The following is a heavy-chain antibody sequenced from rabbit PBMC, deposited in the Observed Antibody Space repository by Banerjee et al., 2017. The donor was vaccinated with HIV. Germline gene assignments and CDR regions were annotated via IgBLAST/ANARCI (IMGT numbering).Heavy chain of an antibody. CDR1: VIDFTSYYY. Sequence: QQLEESGGGLVKPGGTLTLTCKASVIDFTSYYYMCWVRQAPGKGLELIACINTSSGNTVYATWAKGRFTISRTSSTTVALQMTSLTAADTATYFCARDLAGVIGWNFNLCGQGTLVTVS. V-gene: IGHV1S40*01. D-gene: IGHD4-1*01. CDR3: ARDLAGVIGWNFNL. J-gene: IGHJ4*01. CDR2: INTSSGNT.